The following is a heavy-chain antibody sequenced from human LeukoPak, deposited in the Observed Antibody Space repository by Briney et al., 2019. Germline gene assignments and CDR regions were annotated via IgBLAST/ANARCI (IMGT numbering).Heavy chain of an antibody. CDR3: AKKRGYTYGDPFDY. D-gene: IGHD5-18*01. J-gene: IGHJ4*02. CDR2: MRSDGSDE. CDR1: GFSFRSSA. V-gene: IGHV3-30*02. Sequence: GGSLRLSCAASGFSFRSSATHWVRQAPGKGLEWMAFMRSDGSDEHYADSVKGRFIISRDNSKNTLFLQMNSLRVDDTAVYYCAKKRGYTYGDPFDYWGQGTLVTVSS.